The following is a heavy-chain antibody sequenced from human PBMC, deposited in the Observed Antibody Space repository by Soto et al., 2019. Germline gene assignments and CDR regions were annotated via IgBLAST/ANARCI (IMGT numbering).Heavy chain of an antibody. CDR3: VRGGNPYHYATSGPGMFDK. J-gene: IGHJ4*02. CDR2: TSFSGYT. V-gene: IGHV4-30-4*01. Sequence: QVQLQESGPGLVKPSQTLSLTCTVSGDSVSGGDSYWSWIRQPPGKALEWIGYTSFSGYTSYTPSLKSRVTISVDMSKSQFSLRLTSVTAADTAIYYCVRGGNPYHYATSGPGMFDKWGQGTLVSVSS. CDR1: GDSVSGGDSY. D-gene: IGHD3-22*01.